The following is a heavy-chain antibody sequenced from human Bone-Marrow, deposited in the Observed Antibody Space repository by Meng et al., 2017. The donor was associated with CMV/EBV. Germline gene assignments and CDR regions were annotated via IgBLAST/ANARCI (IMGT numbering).Heavy chain of an antibody. D-gene: IGHD2-2*01. Sequence: KVSCKGSGYSFTSYWIGWVRQMPGKGLEWMGITYPGDSDTRYSPSFQGQVTISADKSISTAYLQWSSLKASDTAMYYCARQDCSSTSCYYPIWGQGSMVTVSS. V-gene: IGHV5-51*01. CDR3: ARQDCSSTSCYYPI. J-gene: IGHJ3*02. CDR2: TYPGDSDT. CDR1: GYSFTSYW.